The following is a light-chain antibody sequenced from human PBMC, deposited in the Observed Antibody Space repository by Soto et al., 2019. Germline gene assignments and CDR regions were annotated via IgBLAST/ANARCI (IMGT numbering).Light chain of an antibody. Sequence: MLLTQSPSTLSLSPGERATLSCRASQSVGTFFAWFQQKAGQAPRLLIYGTSSRATGIPDRFSGSGSGTDFTLTISSLEPEDFAVYYCQQRSNWLPFGQGTRLEIK. CDR2: GTS. J-gene: IGKJ5*01. CDR3: QQRSNWLP. V-gene: IGKV3-11*01. CDR1: QSVGTF.